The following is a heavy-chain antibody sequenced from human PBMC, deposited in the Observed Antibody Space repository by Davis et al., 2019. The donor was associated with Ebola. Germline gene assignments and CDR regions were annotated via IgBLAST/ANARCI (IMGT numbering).Heavy chain of an antibody. D-gene: IGHD4-11*01. V-gene: IGHV3-23*01. Sequence: PGGSLRLSCAASGFTFSSYAMNWVRQAPGKGLEWVSTISGSGGSTYYADSVKGRFTISRDNSKNTLYLQMNSLRAADTAVYYCASHVDDSNDAGRYYYYMDVWGKGTTVTVSS. CDR3: ASHVDDSNDAGRYYYYMDV. CDR1: GFTFSSYA. CDR2: ISGSGGST. J-gene: IGHJ6*03.